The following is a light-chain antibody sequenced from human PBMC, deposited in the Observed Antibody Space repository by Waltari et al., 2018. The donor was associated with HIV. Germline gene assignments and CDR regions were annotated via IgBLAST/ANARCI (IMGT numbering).Light chain of an antibody. CDR2: GAS. J-gene: IGKJ4*02. Sequence: DVELTQSPSSLSASVGDRVTITLSWFQLKSNKAPKLLIYGASSLQSGVPPRFRGSGSGTEFTLTIVNLQPEDFATYYCQQTYKLPLTFGGGTTLDVK. V-gene: IGKV1-39*01. CDR3: QQTYKLPLT.